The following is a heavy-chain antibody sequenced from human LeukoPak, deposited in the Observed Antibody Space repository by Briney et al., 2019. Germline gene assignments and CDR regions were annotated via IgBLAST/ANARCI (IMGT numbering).Heavy chain of an antibody. CDR1: GGTFSSYA. Sequence: ASVKVSCKASGGTFSSYAISWVRQAPGQGLEWMGGIIPIFGTANYAQKFQGRVTITADESTSTAYMELSSLRSEDPAVYYCARDGDGYNSPRLGFDYWGQGTLVTVSS. CDR3: ARDGDGYNSPRLGFDY. J-gene: IGHJ4*02. D-gene: IGHD5-24*01. V-gene: IGHV1-69*13. CDR2: IIPIFGTA.